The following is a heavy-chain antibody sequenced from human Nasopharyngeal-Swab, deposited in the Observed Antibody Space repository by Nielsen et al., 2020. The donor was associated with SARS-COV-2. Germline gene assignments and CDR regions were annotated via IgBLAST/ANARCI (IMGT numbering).Heavy chain of an antibody. CDR1: GFTVSSNY. Sequence: GESLKISCAASGFTVSSNYMSWVRQAPGKGLEWVSVIYSGGSTYYADSVKGRFTISRDNSKNTLYLQMNSLRAEDTAVYYCARDHREGGWYFDLWGRGTLVTVSS. CDR3: ARDHREGGWYFDL. J-gene: IGHJ2*01. V-gene: IGHV3-66*01. CDR2: IYSGGST.